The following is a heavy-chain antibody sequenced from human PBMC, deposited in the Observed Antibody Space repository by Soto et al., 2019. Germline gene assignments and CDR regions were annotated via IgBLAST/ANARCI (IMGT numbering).Heavy chain of an antibody. CDR3: TTDYDCFPGSCPWSGRYSSSSDY. J-gene: IGHJ4*02. D-gene: IGHD6-6*01. CDR2: IKNEVDGETT. CDR1: GFTSRTTW. Sequence: GGSLRLSCAASGFTSRTTWITWVRQAPGKGLEWVGQIKNEVDGETTDYAAPVEGRFTISRDDSTNTVFLQVNSLKTEDTAVYYCTTDYDCFPGSCPWSGRYSSSSDYWGQGTLVTVSS. V-gene: IGHV3-15*01.